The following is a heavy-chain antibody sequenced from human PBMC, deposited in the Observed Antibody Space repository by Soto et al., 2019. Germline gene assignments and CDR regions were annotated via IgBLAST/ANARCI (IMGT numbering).Heavy chain of an antibody. CDR2: IKQDGSEK. D-gene: IGHD1-1*01. V-gene: IGHV3-7*01. CDR1: GFTFSSYW. CDR3: ARRARGNWNYRDY. Sequence: EVQLVESGGGLVQPGGSLRLSCAASGFTFSSYWMSWVRQAPGKGLEWVANIKQDGSEKYYVDSVKGRFTISRDNAKNSLYLQMNSLRAEDTAVYYCARRARGNWNYRDYWGQGTLVTGSS. J-gene: IGHJ4*02.